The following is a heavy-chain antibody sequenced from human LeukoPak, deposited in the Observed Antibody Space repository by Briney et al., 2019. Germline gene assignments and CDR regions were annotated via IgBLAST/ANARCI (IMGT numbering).Heavy chain of an antibody. Sequence: GGSLRLSCAASGFTFSSYGMSWVRQAPGKGLEWVSAISGSGGSTYYADSVRGRFTISRDNSKNTLYLQMNSLRAEDTAVYYCAKADSSGWYANYYYYYMDVWGKGTTVTISS. D-gene: IGHD6-19*01. CDR3: AKADSSGWYANYYYYYMDV. CDR2: ISGSGGST. J-gene: IGHJ6*03. CDR1: GFTFSSYG. V-gene: IGHV3-23*01.